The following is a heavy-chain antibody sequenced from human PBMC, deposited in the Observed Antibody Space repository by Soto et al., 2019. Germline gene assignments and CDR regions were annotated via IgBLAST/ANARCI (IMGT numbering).Heavy chain of an antibody. CDR1: GFAFGNYW. CDR3: ARDQGTGDWFDA. CDR2: INGDGSST. D-gene: IGHD1-1*01. V-gene: IGHV3-74*01. J-gene: IGHJ5*02. Sequence: GGSLRLSCGASGFAFGNYWMHWVRQAPGKGLVWVSRINGDGSSTDYADSVKGRFTISRDNAKNTLYLQMNSLRAEDTAVYYCARDQGTGDWFDAWGQGTLVTVSS.